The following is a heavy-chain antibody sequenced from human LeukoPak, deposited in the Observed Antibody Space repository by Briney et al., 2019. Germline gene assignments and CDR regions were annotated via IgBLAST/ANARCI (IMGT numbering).Heavy chain of an antibody. CDR1: GGSINIYY. CDR2: IYTSGST. V-gene: IGHV4-4*07. Sequence: SETLSLTCTVSGGSINIYYWSWIRQPAGKGLEWIGRIYTSGSTYYNPSLMSGVTISVAPSKNQFSLKLSSVPAADTAVYFCARVWGGYGSTHYFDYWGQGTLVTVSS. CDR3: ARVWGGYGSTHYFDY. D-gene: IGHD5-12*01. J-gene: IGHJ4*02.